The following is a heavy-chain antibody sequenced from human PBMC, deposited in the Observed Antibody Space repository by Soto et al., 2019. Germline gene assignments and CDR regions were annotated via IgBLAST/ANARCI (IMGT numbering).Heavy chain of an antibody. J-gene: IGHJ4*02. CDR2: INPSGDST. CDR1: GFTFSRHG. V-gene: IGHV3-23*01. CDR3: AKVDVSTAGSFDY. D-gene: IGHD6-13*01. Sequence: GESLKISCVASGFTFSRHGLSWVRQAPGKGLEWVSTINPSGDSTFYADSVKGRFTISRDNSKNTVYLQMNSLSVGDTAVYLCAKVDVSTAGSFDYWGQGALVTVSS.